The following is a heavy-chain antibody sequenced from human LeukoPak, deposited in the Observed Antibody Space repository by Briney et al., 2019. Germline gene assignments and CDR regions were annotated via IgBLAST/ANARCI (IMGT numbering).Heavy chain of an antibody. CDR2: ISSGTSTT. J-gene: IGHJ4*02. D-gene: IGHD3-10*01. CDR3: ARGRGLTLSYHYFDY. CDR1: GFTFSPLG. Sequence: GASLRLSCSASGFTFSPLGMNWVRQAPGRGLEWVSYISSGTSTTYYADSVKGRFTISRDNAKNSLYLQLNSLRDEDTAVYYCARGRGLTLSYHYFDYWGQGTLVTVSS. V-gene: IGHV3-48*02.